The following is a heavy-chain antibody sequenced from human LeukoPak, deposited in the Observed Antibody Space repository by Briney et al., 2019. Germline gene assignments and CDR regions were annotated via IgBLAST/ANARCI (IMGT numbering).Heavy chain of an antibody. Sequence: PGGSLRLSCAASGFTFSSYGMHWVRQAPGKGLEWVAVILSDGSKEFYTDSVKGRFTISRDNSKNTLYLQMNSLRAEDTAVYYCAKGKGTGNYYDSSGYYIDYWGQGTLVTVSS. V-gene: IGHV3-33*06. D-gene: IGHD3-22*01. CDR3: AKGKGTGNYYDSSGYYIDY. CDR1: GFTFSSYG. J-gene: IGHJ4*02. CDR2: ILSDGSKE.